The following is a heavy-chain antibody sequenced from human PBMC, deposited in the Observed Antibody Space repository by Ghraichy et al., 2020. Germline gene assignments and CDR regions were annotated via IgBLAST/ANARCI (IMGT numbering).Heavy chain of an antibody. V-gene: IGHV4-39*01. CDR3: ARLADLQSIRWYNWFDP. CDR2: IYYSGST. D-gene: IGHD2-15*01. CDR1: GGSISSSSYY. Sequence: TLSLTCTVSGGSISSSSYYWGWIRQPPGKGLEWIGSIYYSGSTYYNPSLKSRVTISVDTSKNQFSLKLSSVTAADTAVYYCARLADLQSIRWYNWFDPWGQGTLVTVSS. J-gene: IGHJ5*02.